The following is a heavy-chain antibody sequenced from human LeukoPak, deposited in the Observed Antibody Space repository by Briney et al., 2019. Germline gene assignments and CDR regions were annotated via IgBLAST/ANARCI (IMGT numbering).Heavy chain of an antibody. V-gene: IGHV1-24*01. D-gene: IGHD6-6*01. J-gene: IGHJ3*02. CDR3: ATGVFSPSATFDI. CDR1: GYTLTELS. Sequence: ASVTVSCKVSGYTLTELSMHWVRQAPGKGLEWMGGFDPEDGETIYAQKFQGRVTMTEDTSTDTAYMELSSLRSEDTAVYYCATGVFSPSATFDIWGQGTMVTVSS. CDR2: FDPEDGET.